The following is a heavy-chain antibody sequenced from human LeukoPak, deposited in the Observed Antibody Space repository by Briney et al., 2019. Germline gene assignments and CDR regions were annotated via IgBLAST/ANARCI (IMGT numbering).Heavy chain of an antibody. V-gene: IGHV4-39*01. D-gene: IGHD2/OR15-2a*01. CDR2: IYYSGST. CDR3: ARSLLLGTTNWFDP. J-gene: IGHJ5*02. CDR1: GGSISSSSYY. Sequence: PSETLSLTCTVSGGSISSSSYYWGWIRQPPGKGLEWIGSIYYSGSTYYNPSLKSRVTISVDTSKNQFSLKLSSVTAADTAVYYCARSLLLGTTNWFDPWGQGTLVTVSS.